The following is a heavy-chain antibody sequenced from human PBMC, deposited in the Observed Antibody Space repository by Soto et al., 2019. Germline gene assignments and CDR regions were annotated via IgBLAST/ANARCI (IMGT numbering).Heavy chain of an antibody. V-gene: IGHV1-18*01. CDR1: GYTFTSYG. J-gene: IGHJ6*02. Sequence: ASVKVSCKASGYTFTSYGISWVRQAPGQGLEWMGWISAYNGNTNYAQKLQGRVTMTTDTSTSTAYMELRSLRSEDTAVYYCAADASGSYYGWYYYGMDVWGQGTTVTVSS. CDR2: ISAYNGNT. CDR3: AADASGSYYGWYYYGMDV. D-gene: IGHD1-26*01.